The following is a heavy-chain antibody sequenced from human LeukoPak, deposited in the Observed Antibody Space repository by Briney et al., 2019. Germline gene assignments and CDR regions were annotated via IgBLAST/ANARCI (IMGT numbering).Heavy chain of an antibody. V-gene: IGHV4-4*07. Sequence: SETLSLTCTVSGGSISSYYWSWIRQPAGKGLEWIGRIYTSGSTNYNPSLKSRVTMSLDTSKNQFSLKLSSVTAADTAVYYCARKALPGNWFDPWGQGALVTVYS. CDR2: IYTSGST. CDR1: GGSISSYY. CDR3: ARKALPGNWFDP. J-gene: IGHJ5*02.